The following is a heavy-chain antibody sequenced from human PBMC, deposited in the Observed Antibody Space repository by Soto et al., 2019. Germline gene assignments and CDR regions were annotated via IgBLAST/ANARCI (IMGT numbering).Heavy chain of an antibody. J-gene: IGHJ5*02. CDR1: VVSISSGGYY. Sequence: PXETLSLTCTFSVVSISSGGYYCSWIRQHPRKGLEWIGYIYYSGSTYYNPSLKSRVTISVDTSKNQFSLKLSSVTAADTAVYDCARGLNGITIFGGGVDPWGQGTLVT. CDR2: IYYSGST. V-gene: IGHV4-31*03. D-gene: IGHD3-3*01. CDR3: ARGLNGITIFGGGVDP.